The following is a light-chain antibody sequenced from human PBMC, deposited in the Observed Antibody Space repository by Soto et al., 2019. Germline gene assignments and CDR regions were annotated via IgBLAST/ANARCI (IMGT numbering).Light chain of an antibody. Sequence: QSALTQPASVSGCPGQSITISCTGTSSDVGGYNYVSWYQQHPGKAPKLMIYDVSNRPSGVSNRFSGPKSGNTASLTISGLQAEDEADYYCSSYTSSSTVVFGGGTKLTVL. V-gene: IGLV2-14*01. CDR1: SSDVGGYNY. J-gene: IGLJ2*01. CDR2: DVS. CDR3: SSYTSSSTVV.